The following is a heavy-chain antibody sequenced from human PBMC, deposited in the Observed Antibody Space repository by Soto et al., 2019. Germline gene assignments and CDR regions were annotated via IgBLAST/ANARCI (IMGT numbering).Heavy chain of an antibody. D-gene: IGHD2-8*01. V-gene: IGHV1-69*04. CDR3: ARDFCTNGVCYWFDP. J-gene: IGHJ5*02. CDR1: GGTFSSYT. Sequence: SVKVSCKASGGTFSSYTISWVRQAPGQGLEWMGRIIPILGIANYAQKFQGRVTITADKSTSTAYMELSSLRSEDTAVYYCARDFCTNGVCYWFDPWGQGTLVTVSS. CDR2: IIPILGIA.